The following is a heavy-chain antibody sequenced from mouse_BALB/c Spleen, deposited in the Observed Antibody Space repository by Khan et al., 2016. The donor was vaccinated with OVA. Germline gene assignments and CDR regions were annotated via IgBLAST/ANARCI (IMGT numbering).Heavy chain of an antibody. CDR2: IRSKSHNYAT. CDR1: GFTFNTYA. CDR3: VRIYDGFYYAMDY. J-gene: IGHJ4*01. V-gene: IGHV10-1*02. Sequence: EVQLVESGGGLVQPKGSLKLSCAASGFTFNTYAMNWVRQAPGKGLEWVARIRSKSHNYATYYADSVKDRFTISRDDSQSMLYLQMNNLKTEDTAMYYCVRIYDGFYYAMDYWGQGTSVTVSS. D-gene: IGHD2-3*01.